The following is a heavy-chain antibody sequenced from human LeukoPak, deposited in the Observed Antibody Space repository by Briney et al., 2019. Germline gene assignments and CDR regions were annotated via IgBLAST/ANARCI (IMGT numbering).Heavy chain of an antibody. CDR3: SKDSQYYYDSSGYSDY. Sequence: PGGSLRLSCAASGFTFSRYAMSWVRQAPGKGLEWVSAISGGGGSTYYADSVKGRFTISRDNSKTTLYLQMNSLRAEDTAVYYYSKDSQYYYDSSGYSDYWGQGTLVTVSS. V-gene: IGHV3-23*01. J-gene: IGHJ4*02. CDR1: GFTFSRYA. CDR2: ISGGGGST. D-gene: IGHD3-22*01.